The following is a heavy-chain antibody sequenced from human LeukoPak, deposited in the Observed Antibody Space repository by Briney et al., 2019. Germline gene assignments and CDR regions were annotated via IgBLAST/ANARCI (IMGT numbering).Heavy chain of an antibody. J-gene: IGHJ4*02. D-gene: IGHD3-22*01. Sequence: SETLSLTCAVYGGSFSGYYWSWIRQPPGKGLEWIGYIYHSGSTYYNPSLKSRVTISVDRSKNQFSLKLSSVTAADTAVYYCARSYDMGFEILDWGQGTLVTVSS. CDR1: GGSFSGYY. CDR3: ARSYDMGFEILD. CDR2: IYHSGST. V-gene: IGHV4-34*01.